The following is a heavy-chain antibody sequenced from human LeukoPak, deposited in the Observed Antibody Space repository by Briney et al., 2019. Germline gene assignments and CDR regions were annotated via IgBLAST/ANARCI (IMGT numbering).Heavy chain of an antibody. D-gene: IGHD3-10*01. CDR3: ARSWASMDLGVFVNDVFDI. CDR1: GFTFNDYF. CDR2: VSVTGTPK. J-gene: IGHJ3*02. Sequence: GGSLRLSCEATGFTFNDYFMSWIRQAPGKGLEWVSSVSVTGTPKYYADSVRGRFTISRDNAKNSLHLQINSLTAEDTAVYYCARSWASMDLGVFVNDVFDIWGQGTMVSVSS. V-gene: IGHV3-11*01.